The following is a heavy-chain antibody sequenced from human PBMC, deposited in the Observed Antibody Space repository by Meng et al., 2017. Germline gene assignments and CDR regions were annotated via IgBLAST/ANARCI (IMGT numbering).Heavy chain of an antibody. CDR3: ARSIAAAGTLFHAFDI. CDR1: GYSLTSYW. Sequence: GSLTLSCKGSGYSLTSYWIGWVRQMPGKGLEWMGIIYPGDSDTRYSPSFQGQVTISADKSISPAYLQWSSLKASDTAMYYCARSIAAAGTLFHAFDIWGQGTMVTVSS. V-gene: IGHV5-51*01. D-gene: IGHD6-13*01. J-gene: IGHJ3*02. CDR2: IYPGDSDT.